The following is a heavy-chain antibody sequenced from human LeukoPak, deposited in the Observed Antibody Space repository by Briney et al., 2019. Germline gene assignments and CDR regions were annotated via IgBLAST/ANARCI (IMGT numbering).Heavy chain of an antibody. V-gene: IGHV3-23*01. CDR2: ISGSGGST. D-gene: IGHD3-10*01. J-gene: IGHJ4*02. CDR1: GGSISSSSYY. CDR3: AKDWGYYYGSGSYYPLDY. Sequence: PSETLSLTCTVSGGSISSSSYYWGWIRQAPGKGLEWVSAISGSGGSTYYADSVKGRFTISRDNSKNTLYLQMNSLRAEDTAVYYCAKDWGYYYGSGSYYPLDYWGQGTLVTVSS.